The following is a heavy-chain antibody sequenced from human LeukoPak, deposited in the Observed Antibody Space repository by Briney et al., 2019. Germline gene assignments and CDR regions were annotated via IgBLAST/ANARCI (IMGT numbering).Heavy chain of an antibody. D-gene: IGHD3-10*01. CDR1: GGSFSGYY. J-gene: IGHJ4*02. CDR3: ARHFTMVRGVSYFDY. CDR2: INHSGST. V-gene: IGHV4-34*01. Sequence: SETLSLTCAVYGGSFSGYYWSWIRQPPGKGLEWIGEINHSGSTNYNPSLKGRVTISVDTSKNQFSLKLSSVTAADTAVYYCARHFTMVRGVSYFDYWGQGTLVTVSS.